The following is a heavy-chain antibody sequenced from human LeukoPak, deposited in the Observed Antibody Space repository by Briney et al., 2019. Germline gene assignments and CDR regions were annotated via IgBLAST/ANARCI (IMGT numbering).Heavy chain of an antibody. CDR3: AKVGTPYCSSTSCYTYYFDY. CDR1: GFTFSNAW. V-gene: IGHV3-23*01. CDR2: ISGSGGST. Sequence: GGSLRLSCAASGFTFSNAWMSWVRQAPGKGLEWVSAISGSGGSTYYADSVKGPFTISRDNSKNTLYLQMNSLRAEDTAVYYCAKVGTPYCSSTSCYTYYFDYWGQGTLVTVSS. D-gene: IGHD2-2*02. J-gene: IGHJ4*02.